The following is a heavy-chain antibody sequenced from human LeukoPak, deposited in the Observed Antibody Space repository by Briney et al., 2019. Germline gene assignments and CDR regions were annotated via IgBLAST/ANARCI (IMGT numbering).Heavy chain of an antibody. V-gene: IGHV4-39*01. CDR3: ARRRGGATDCFDH. CDR2: IYYSGST. J-gene: IGHJ4*02. D-gene: IGHD1-26*01. Sequence: SETLSLTCTVSGGSISSSSYYWGWIRQPPGKGLEWIGSIYYSGSTYYNPSLKSRVTISVDTSKNQFSLKLSSVTAADTAVYYCARRRGGATDCFDHWGQGTLVTVSS. CDR1: GGSISSSSYY.